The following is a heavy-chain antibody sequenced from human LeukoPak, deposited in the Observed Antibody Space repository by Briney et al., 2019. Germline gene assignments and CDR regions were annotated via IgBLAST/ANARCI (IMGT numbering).Heavy chain of an antibody. CDR1: GFTFSSYW. D-gene: IGHD5-24*01. V-gene: IGHV3-21*01. J-gene: IGHJ4*02. Sequence: GGSLRLSCAASGFTFSSYWMSWVRQAPGKGLEWVSSISSSSSYIYYADSVKGRFTISRDNAKNSLYLQMNSLRAEDTAVYYCARDKGRWLQLEPIDYWGQGTLVTVSS. CDR2: ISSSSSYI. CDR3: ARDKGRWLQLEPIDY.